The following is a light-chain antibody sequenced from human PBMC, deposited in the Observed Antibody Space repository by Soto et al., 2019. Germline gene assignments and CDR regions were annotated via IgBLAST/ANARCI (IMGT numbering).Light chain of an antibody. V-gene: IGKV3-11*01. CDR3: QQRSNWIT. CDR2: DAS. CDR1: QSVSSY. Sequence: ENVFTQSTATLSFSPGERATLSCRASQSVSSYLAWYQQKPGQAPRLLIYDASNRATGIPARFSGSGSGTDFTLTISSLEPEDFAVYYCQQRSNWITFGQGTRLEI. J-gene: IGKJ5*01.